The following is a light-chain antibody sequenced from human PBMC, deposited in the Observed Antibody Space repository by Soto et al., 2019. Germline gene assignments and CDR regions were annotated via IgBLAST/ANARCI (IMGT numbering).Light chain of an antibody. V-gene: IGKV1-5*01. Sequence: DIQMTQSPSTLSASVGDRVTITFRASQSISNWLAWYQQKPGKAPTLLIYDVSRLESGVPSRFSGSGSGTEFTLTVSSLQPDDFATYYCQQYNTFSPTWTFGQGTKVDIK. J-gene: IGKJ1*01. CDR1: QSISNW. CDR2: DVS. CDR3: QQYNTFSPTWT.